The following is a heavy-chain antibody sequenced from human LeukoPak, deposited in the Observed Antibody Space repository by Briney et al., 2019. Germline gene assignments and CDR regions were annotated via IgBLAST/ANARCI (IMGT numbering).Heavy chain of an antibody. D-gene: IGHD5/OR15-5a*01. CDR2: IHYSGST. Sequence: SETLSLTCTVSGGSISSNTYCWGWIRRPPGKALEWIGNIHYSGSTYYNPSLKSRVTISVDTSKNQFSLNLSSLTAADTAAYYCATSDTVSTYNWFDPWGQGTLVTDSS. J-gene: IGHJ5*02. CDR1: GGSISSNTYC. V-gene: IGHV4-39*01. CDR3: ATSDTVSTYNWFDP.